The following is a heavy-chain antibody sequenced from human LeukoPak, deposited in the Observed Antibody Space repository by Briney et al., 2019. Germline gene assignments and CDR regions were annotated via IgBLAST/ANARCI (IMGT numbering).Heavy chain of an antibody. V-gene: IGHV3-21*01. J-gene: IGHJ4*02. D-gene: IGHD3-22*01. CDR2: ITSSSSYI. CDR1: GFTFDDYG. CDR3: ARHVVAVGFDY. Sequence: GGSLRLSCAASGFTFDDYGMSWVRQAPGKGLEWVSPITSSSSYIYYADSVMGRFTISRDNANNSLYLQMNSLRAEDTAVYYCARHVVAVGFDYWGQGTLVTVSS.